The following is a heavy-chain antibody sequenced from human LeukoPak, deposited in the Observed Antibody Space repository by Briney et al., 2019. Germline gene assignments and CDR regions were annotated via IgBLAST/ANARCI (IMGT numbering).Heavy chain of an antibody. CDR1: GGSISSYY. J-gene: IGHJ5*02. D-gene: IGHD4-23*01. V-gene: IGHV4-59*08. Sequence: SETLSLTCTVSGGSISSYYWSWIRQPPGKGLEWIGYIYYSGSTNYNPSLKSRVTISVDTSKNQFSLKLSSVTAADTAVYYCDGTYYGKKYVTPFVGLYNWFDPWGQGTLVTVSS. CDR2: IYYSGST. CDR3: DGTYYGKKYVTPFVGLYNWFDP.